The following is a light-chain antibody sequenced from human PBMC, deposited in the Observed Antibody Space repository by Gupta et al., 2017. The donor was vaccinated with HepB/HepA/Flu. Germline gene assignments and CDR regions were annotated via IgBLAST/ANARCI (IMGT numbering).Light chain of an antibody. CDR2: YND. Sequence: SALPQSTSVSGTPGQRVTISCSGSSSNVGRNNVNWYQQLPGTAPKLLIYYNDERPSGVPDRISGSKSGTSASLAISGLQSEDEADYYCAAWDTSLNVVVFGGGTKLTVL. V-gene: IGLV1-44*01. J-gene: IGLJ2*01. CDR1: SSNVGRNN. CDR3: AAWDTSLNVVV.